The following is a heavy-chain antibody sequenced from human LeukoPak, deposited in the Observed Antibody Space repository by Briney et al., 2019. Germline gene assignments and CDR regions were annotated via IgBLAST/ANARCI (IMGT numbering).Heavy chain of an antibody. D-gene: IGHD6-13*01. J-gene: IGHJ6*02. CDR3: ARGSNWFYYYYTMDV. Sequence: GGSLRLSCTASGFTFRADEMGWVRQAPGEGLEWVAVISYDETNKYYPDSVKGRFTISRDNSKNTLYLQMNSLRPEDTAVYYCARGSNWFYYYYTMDVWGQGTTVTVSS. V-gene: IGHV3-30-3*01. CDR1: GFTFRADE. CDR2: ISYDETNK.